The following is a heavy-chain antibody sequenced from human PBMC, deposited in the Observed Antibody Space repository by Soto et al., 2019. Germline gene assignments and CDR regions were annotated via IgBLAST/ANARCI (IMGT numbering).Heavy chain of an antibody. CDR3: ARLGYCSSTSCYQSGHYYYGMDV. D-gene: IGHD2-2*01. CDR1: GGSISSYY. J-gene: IGHJ6*02. Sequence: QVQLQESGPGLVKPSETLSLTCTVSGGSISSYYWSWIRQPAGKGLEWIGRIYTSGSTNYYPSLKSRVTMSVDTSKNQFSLKLSSVTAADTAVYYCARLGYCSSTSCYQSGHYYYGMDVWGQGTTVTVSS. CDR2: IYTSGST. V-gene: IGHV4-4*07.